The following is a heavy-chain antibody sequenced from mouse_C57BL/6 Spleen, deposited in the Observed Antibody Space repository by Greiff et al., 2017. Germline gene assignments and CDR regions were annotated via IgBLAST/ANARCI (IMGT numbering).Heavy chain of an antibody. J-gene: IGHJ3*01. D-gene: IGHD1-1*01. V-gene: IGHV1-66*01. CDR2: IYPGSGNT. CDR1: GYSFTSYC. CDR3: ARGSSYSAWFAY. Sequence: QVQLQQPGPELVKPGASVKMSCKASGYSFTSYCIHWVKQRPGQGLEWIGWIYPGSGNTKYNEKFKGKATLTADTSSSTAYMQLSSLTSEDSAVYYCARGSSYSAWFAYWGQGTLVTVSA.